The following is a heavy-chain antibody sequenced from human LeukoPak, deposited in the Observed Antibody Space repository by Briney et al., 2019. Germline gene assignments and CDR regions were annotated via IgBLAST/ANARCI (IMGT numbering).Heavy chain of an antibody. Sequence: GGSLRLSCAASGFTFSSYWMSWVRQAPGKGLEWVANIKQDGGEKYYVDSVKGRFTVSRDNAKNSLYLQMNSLRAEDTAVYYCARDKGAATVTTFHYWGQGTLVTVSS. CDR2: IKQDGGEK. D-gene: IGHD4-17*01. CDR3: ARDKGAATVTTFHY. J-gene: IGHJ4*02. V-gene: IGHV3-7*01. CDR1: GFTFSSYW.